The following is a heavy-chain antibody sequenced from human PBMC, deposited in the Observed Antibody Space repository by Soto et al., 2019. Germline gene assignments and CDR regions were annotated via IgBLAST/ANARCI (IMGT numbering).Heavy chain of an antibody. Sequence: PSATLSLTCAVYGGSFSGYYWSWIRQHPGKGLEWIGYIYYSGSTYYNPSLKSRVTISIDTSKNQFSLKLSSVTAADTAVYYCAASCVACGGFNYYGMDVWGQGTTVTVS. V-gene: IGHV4-31*11. CDR1: GGSFSGYY. CDR3: AASCVACGGFNYYGMDV. J-gene: IGHJ6*02. D-gene: IGHD2-21*01. CDR2: IYYSGST.